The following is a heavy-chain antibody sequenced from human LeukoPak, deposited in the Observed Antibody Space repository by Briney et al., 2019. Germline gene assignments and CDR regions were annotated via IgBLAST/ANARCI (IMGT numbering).Heavy chain of an antibody. J-gene: IGHJ4*02. V-gene: IGHV4-38-2*02. CDR3: ARDATKYCTNGVCYIYDY. Sequence: SETLSLTCTVSGYSISSGYYWGWIRQPPRKGLEWIGSIYHSGSTYYNPSLKSRVTISVDTSKNQFSLKLSSVTAADTAVYYCARDATKYCTNGVCYIYDYWGQGTLVTVSS. CDR1: GYSISSGYY. D-gene: IGHD2-8*01. CDR2: IYHSGST.